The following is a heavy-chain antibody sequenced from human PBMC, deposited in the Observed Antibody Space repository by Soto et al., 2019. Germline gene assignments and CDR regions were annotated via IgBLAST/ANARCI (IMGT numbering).Heavy chain of an antibody. D-gene: IGHD2-21*01. CDR1: GGSISDYY. CDR2: IYYSGST. CDR3: ARAHSLDV. V-gene: IGHV4-59*13. J-gene: IGHJ6*02. Sequence: LSLTCTVSGGSISDYYWNWLRHPPGKGLEWIGYIYYSGSTTYNPSLKGRVTISVDTSKNQFSLKLSSVTAADTAVYYCARAHSLDVWGQGTTVTVSS.